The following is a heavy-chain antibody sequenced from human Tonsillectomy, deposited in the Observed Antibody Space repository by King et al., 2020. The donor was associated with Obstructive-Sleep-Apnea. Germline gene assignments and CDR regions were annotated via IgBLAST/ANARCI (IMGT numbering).Heavy chain of an antibody. V-gene: IGHV1-18*01. CDR3: ARDWGYCSSTSCYGVDY. CDR2: ISAYTVHT. CDR1: GYTFTSSG. Sequence: VQLVESGAEVKKPGASVKVSCKASGYTFTSSGISWVRQAPVQGLEWMGWISAYTVHTNSAQNLQGRVTMTTDHSTRTVYMELRSLRSDDTAVYYCARDWGYCSSTSCYGVDYWGQGTLVTVSS. J-gene: IGHJ4*02. D-gene: IGHD2-2*01.